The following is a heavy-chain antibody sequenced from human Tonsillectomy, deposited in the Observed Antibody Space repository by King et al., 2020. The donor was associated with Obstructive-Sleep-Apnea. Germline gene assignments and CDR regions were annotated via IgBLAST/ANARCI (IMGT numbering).Heavy chain of an antibody. CDR2: INPNSGGT. Sequence: QLVQSGAEVKKPGASVKVSCKASGYTFTGYYMHWVRQAPGQGLEWMVWINPNSGGTNYAQKFQGRVTMTRDTSISTAYMELSRLRSDDTAVYYCARETDRLLWFGESRAFDIWGQGTMVTVSS. CDR3: ARETDRLLWFGESRAFDI. V-gene: IGHV1-2*02. CDR1: GYTFTGYY. D-gene: IGHD3-10*01. J-gene: IGHJ3*02.